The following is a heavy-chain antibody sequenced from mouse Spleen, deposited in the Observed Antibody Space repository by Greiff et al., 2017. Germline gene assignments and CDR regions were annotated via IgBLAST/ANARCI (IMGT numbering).Heavy chain of an antibody. CDR3: AIPFITTVVGYFDV. J-gene: IGHJ1*01. V-gene: IGHV3-6*01. D-gene: IGHD1-1*01. CDR2: MSYDGSN. CDR1: GYSITSGYY. Sequence: ESGPGLVKPSQSLSLTCSVTGYSITSGYYWKWIRQPPGNKLEWMGYMSYDGSNSYNPSLKNRISITRDTSKNQFFLKLDSVTIEDTATYYCAIPFITTVVGYFDVWGAGTTVAVSS.